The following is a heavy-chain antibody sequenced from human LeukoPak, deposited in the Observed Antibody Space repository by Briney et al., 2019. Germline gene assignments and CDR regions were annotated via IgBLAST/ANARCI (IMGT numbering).Heavy chain of an antibody. Sequence: PGGSLRLSCVASGFTFSSYSMSWVRQAPGKGLEWVSSISASGTYIYYADSVKGRFTISRNNAKNSLYLQMNSLRAEDTAVYYCARDPNYYDSSGYPHWGQGTLVTVSS. V-gene: IGHV3-21*01. D-gene: IGHD3-22*01. CDR2: ISASGTYI. J-gene: IGHJ4*02. CDR1: GFTFSSYS. CDR3: ARDPNYYDSSGYPH.